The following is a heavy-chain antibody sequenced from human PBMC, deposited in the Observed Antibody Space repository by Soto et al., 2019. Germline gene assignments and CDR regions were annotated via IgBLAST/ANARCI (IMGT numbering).Heavy chain of an antibody. CDR2: ISWNSGRI. J-gene: IGHJ3*01. CDR1: GFTFEDYA. Sequence: EVQLVESGGGLVQPGRSLRLSCAAFGFTFEDYAMHWVRQAPGKGLEWVSGISWNSGRIGYADSVKGRFTISRDNAKNSLYLQMNGVRVEDTALYYCAKDIQRYSSGRFDVWGQGTVVTVSS. V-gene: IGHV3-9*01. D-gene: IGHD6-19*01. CDR3: AKDIQRYSSGRFDV.